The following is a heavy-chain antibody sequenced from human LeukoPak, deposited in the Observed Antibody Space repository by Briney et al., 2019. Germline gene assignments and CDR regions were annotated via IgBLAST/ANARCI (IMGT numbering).Heavy chain of an antibody. D-gene: IGHD4-23*01. CDR1: GGSFSGFY. V-gene: IGHV4-59*01. CDR3: GRAGLGGVTENDS. Sequence: SETLSLTCAVYGGSFSGFYWSWIRQPPGKGLEWIGYIYSSGSTNYNPSLKSRVTITVDTSKNQFSLKLSSVTAADQAVYYCGRAGLGGVTENDSWGREPLVTASS. J-gene: IGHJ4*02. CDR2: IYSSGST.